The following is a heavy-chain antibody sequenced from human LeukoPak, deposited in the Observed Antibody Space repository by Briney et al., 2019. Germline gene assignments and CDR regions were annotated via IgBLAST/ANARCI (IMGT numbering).Heavy chain of an antibody. CDR3: AKDIPPNYYGSGSYSDY. D-gene: IGHD3-10*01. CDR2: ISGDGGST. J-gene: IGHJ4*02. CDR1: GFTFSDYY. V-gene: IGHV3-43*02. Sequence: GGSLRLSCAASGFTFSDYYMSWIRQAPGKGLGWVSLISGDGGSTYYADSVKGRFTISRDNSKNSLYLQMNSLRTEDTALYYRAKDIPPNYYGSGSYSDYWGQGTLVTVSS.